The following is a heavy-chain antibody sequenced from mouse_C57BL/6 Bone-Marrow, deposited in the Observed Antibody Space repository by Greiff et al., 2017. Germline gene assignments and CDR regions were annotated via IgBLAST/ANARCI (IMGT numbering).Heavy chain of an antibody. CDR1: GYTFTSYW. CDR2: IDPSDSYT. D-gene: IGHD1-1*01. V-gene: IGHV1-69*01. J-gene: IGHJ3*01. CDR3: ARYSYYYGSSLFAY. Sequence: QVQLQQPGAELVMPGASVKLSCKASGYTFTSYWMHWVKQRPGQGLEWIGEIDPSDSYTNYNQKFKGKSTLTVDKSSSTAYMQLSSLTSEDSAVYYCARYSYYYGSSLFAYWGQGTLVTVSA.